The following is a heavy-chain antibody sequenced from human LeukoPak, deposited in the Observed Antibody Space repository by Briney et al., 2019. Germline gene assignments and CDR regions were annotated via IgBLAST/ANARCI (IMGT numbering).Heavy chain of an antibody. V-gene: IGHV1-8*01. Sequence: GASVKVSCKASGYTFTSYDINWVRQATGQGLEWMGWMNPNSGNTGYAQKFQGRVTMTRNTSISTAYMELSSLRSEDTAVYYCARGRGGIVRFLEWFPTHRFDYWGQGTLVTVSS. J-gene: IGHJ4*02. CDR2: MNPNSGNT. CDR3: ARGRGGIVRFLEWFPTHRFDY. CDR1: GYTFTSYD. D-gene: IGHD3-3*01.